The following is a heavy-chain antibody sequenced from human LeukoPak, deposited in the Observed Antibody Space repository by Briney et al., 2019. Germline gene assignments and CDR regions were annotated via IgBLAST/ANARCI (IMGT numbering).Heavy chain of an antibody. J-gene: IGHJ4*02. CDR1: GFTFSNYW. V-gene: IGHV3-74*01. D-gene: IGHD1-1*01. Sequence: GGSLRLSCAASGFTFSNYWMYWVRQAPGKGLVCVSRIRSDGGSTLYADSVKGRFTISRDNAKNTLYLQVNSLRAEDSAVYYCARVRPGSYFDYWGQGTLVTVSS. CDR3: ARVRPGSYFDY. CDR2: IRSDGGST.